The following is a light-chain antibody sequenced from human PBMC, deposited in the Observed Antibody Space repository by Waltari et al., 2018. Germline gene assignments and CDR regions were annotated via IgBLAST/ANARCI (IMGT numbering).Light chain of an antibody. Sequence: DIQMTQSPSSLSASVGDRVTVPCRASQSISRHVNWYQQKPGKAPKLLISGASSLQSGVPSRFSGSGSGTDFTLTISSLQPEDFATYYCQQSYSTPITFGQGTRLDIK. CDR3: QQSYSTPIT. V-gene: IGKV1-39*01. CDR2: GAS. CDR1: QSISRH. J-gene: IGKJ5*01.